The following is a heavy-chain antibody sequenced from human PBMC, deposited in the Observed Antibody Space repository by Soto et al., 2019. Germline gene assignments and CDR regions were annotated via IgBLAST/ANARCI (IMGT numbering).Heavy chain of an antibody. V-gene: IGHV3-49*03. D-gene: IGHD3-22*01. CDR1: GFTFGDYA. Sequence: PGGSLRLSCTASGFTFGDYAMSWFRQAPGKGLEWVGFIRSKAYGGTTEYAASVKGRFTISRDDSKSIAYLQMNSLKTEDTAVYYCTRDRWEYYYDSSGYYGYFQHWGQGTLVTVS. CDR3: TRDRWEYYYDSSGYYGYFQH. CDR2: IRSKAYGGTT. J-gene: IGHJ1*01.